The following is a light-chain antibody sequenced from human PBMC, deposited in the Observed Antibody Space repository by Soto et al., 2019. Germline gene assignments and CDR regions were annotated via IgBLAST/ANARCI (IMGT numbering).Light chain of an antibody. V-gene: IGKV1-39*01. J-gene: IGKJ1*01. CDR1: QSISSY. CDR3: QQSDSTLWT. Sequence: DIQMTQSPSSLSASVGDRVTITCRASQSISSYLNWYQQKPGKAPKLLIYAASSLQSGVPSRFSGSGSWTDFTLTISSLQPEDFATYYCQQSDSTLWTFGQGTKVEIK. CDR2: AAS.